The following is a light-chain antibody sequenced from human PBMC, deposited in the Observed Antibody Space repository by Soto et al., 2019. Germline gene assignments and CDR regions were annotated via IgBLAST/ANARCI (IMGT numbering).Light chain of an antibody. CDR1: STNIGSNY. CDR3: ATWDDSLNNPV. J-gene: IGLJ3*02. CDR2: SNN. Sequence: QSVLTQPPSASGTPGQRVTISCSGSSTNIGSNYVYWYQQVPGMAPKLLIYSNNQRPSGVPDRFSASKSGTSASLAISGLRSEDEAAYYCATWDDSLNNPVFGGGTKLTVL. V-gene: IGLV1-47*02.